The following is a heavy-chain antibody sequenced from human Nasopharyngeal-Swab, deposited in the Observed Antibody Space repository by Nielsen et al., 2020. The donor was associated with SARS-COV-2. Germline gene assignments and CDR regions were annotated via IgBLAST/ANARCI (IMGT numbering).Heavy chain of an antibody. CDR3: ARGHYGLDV. V-gene: IGHV3-11*06. CDR1: GFSFSDFY. Sequence: GESLKISCAASGFSFSDFYMSWIRQAPGKGLEWVSYIHTSGTYTDYADSVKGRFTISRDNAKNSLYLQMNTPRTEDTAVYYCARGHYGLDVWGQGTTVTVSS. CDR2: IHTSGTYT. J-gene: IGHJ6*02.